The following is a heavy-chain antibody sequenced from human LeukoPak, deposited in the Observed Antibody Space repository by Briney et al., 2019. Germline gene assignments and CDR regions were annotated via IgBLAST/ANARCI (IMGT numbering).Heavy chain of an antibody. D-gene: IGHD2-15*01. CDR2: IYPGDSDT. Sequence: GESLKISCRVSGYAFASYWIGWVRQVPGKGLEWMGIIYPGDSDTRYSPSFQGQVTISADKSISTAYLQWSSLKASDTAMYYCARLGGYCSGGSCYYFDYWGQGTLVTVSS. J-gene: IGHJ4*02. V-gene: IGHV5-51*01. CDR1: GYAFASYW. CDR3: ARLGGYCSGGSCYYFDY.